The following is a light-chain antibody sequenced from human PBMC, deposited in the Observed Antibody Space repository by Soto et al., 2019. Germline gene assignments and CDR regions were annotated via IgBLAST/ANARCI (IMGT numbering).Light chain of an antibody. V-gene: IGKV1-5*01. CDR3: QQYKSYSPWR. CDR1: QSIGDW. CDR2: DAS. Sequence: EIQMTMSNARLSAAEGNRVNITCRPSQSIGDWLAWYQQKPGKAPKLLIFDASSLQRGVPSRFSGSGSGTEFTLTINSLQPDDFATYYCQQYKSYSPWRFGQGTKVDIK. J-gene: IGKJ1*01.